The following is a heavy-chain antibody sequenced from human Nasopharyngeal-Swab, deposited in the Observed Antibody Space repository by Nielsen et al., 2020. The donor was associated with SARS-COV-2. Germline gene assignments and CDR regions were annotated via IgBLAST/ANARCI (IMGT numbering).Heavy chain of an antibody. D-gene: IGHD3-10*02. J-gene: IGHJ1*01. CDR2: ISGSGGST. V-gene: IGHV3-23*01. Sequence: GESLKISCAASGFTFSSYAMSWVRQAPGKGLGWVSAISGSGGSTYYADSVKGRFTISRDNSKNTLYLQMNSLRAEDTAVYYCAKAPRGITMSYFQHWGQGTLVTVSS. CDR1: GFTFSSYA. CDR3: AKAPRGITMSYFQH.